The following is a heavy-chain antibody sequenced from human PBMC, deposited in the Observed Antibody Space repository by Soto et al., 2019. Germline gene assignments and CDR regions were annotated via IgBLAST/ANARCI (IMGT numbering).Heavy chain of an antibody. CDR1: GYVFSNYA. Sequence: EVQLLESGGDLGQPGGSLRLSCVASGYVFSNYAMAWVRQVPGKGLQWVSRIDGSGAANYGDSVKGRFTMSRDNSKNTLVLQLDRLRVDDTAVYFCAREDSNRGCAFDAWGQGTWVAVSS. CDR2: IDGSGAA. CDR3: AREDSNRGCAFDA. D-gene: IGHD3-10*01. V-gene: IGHV3-23*01. J-gene: IGHJ3*01.